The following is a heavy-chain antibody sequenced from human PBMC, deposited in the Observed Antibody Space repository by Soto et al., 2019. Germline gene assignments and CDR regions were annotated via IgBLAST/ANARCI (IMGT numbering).Heavy chain of an antibody. D-gene: IGHD3-10*01. CDR3: AKAPIDIWFGEQFPDYSYYMDV. CDR2: ISGSGGST. V-gene: IGHV3-23*01. J-gene: IGHJ6*03. CDR1: GFTFSSYA. Sequence: GGSLRLSCAASGFTFSSYAMSWVRQAPGKGLKWVSAISGSGGSTYYADSVKGRFTISRDNSKNTLYLQMNSLRAEDTAVYYCAKAPIDIWFGEQFPDYSYYMDVWGKGTTVTVSS.